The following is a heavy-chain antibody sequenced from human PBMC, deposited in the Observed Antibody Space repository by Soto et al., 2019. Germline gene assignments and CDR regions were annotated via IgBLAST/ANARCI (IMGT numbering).Heavy chain of an antibody. CDR3: ARVVVPTTATTSNWFDP. J-gene: IGHJ5*02. Sequence: SVKVSCKASGGTFSSYAISWVRQAPGQGPEWMGGIIPIFGTANYAQKFQGRVTITADKSTSTAYMELSSLRSEDTAVYYCARVVVPTTATTSNWFDPWGQGTLVTVSS. CDR2: IIPIFGTA. V-gene: IGHV1-69*06. D-gene: IGHD4-17*01. CDR1: GGTFSSYA.